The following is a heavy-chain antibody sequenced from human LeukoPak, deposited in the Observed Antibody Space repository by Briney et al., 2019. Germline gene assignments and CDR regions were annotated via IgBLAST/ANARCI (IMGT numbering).Heavy chain of an antibody. V-gene: IGHV1-69*06. CDR2: IIPIFGTA. J-gene: IGHJ6*03. D-gene: IGHD2-15*01. CDR3: AGDKYCSGGSCRTHYYYYYYMDV. Sequence: SVKVSCKASGYTFTSYDINWVRQAPGQGLEWMGGIIPIFGTANYAQKFQGRVTITADKSTSTAYMELSSLRSEDTAVYYCAGDKYCSGGSCRTHYYYYYYMDVWGKGTTVTVSS. CDR1: GYTFTSYD.